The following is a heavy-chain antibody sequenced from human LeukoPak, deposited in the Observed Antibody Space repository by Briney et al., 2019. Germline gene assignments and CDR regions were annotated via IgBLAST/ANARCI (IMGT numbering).Heavy chain of an antibody. CDR3: AREAGGIAVAGASPIDP. V-gene: IGHV4-39*07. Sequence: SETLSLTCTVSGVSISSSSYYWGWLRQPPGKGLEWIGSIYYSGSTYYNPSLKSRVTISVDTSKNQFSLKLSSVTAADTAVYYCAREAGGIAVAGASPIDPWGQGTLVTVSS. CDR2: IYYSGST. J-gene: IGHJ5*02. D-gene: IGHD6-19*01. CDR1: GVSISSSSYY.